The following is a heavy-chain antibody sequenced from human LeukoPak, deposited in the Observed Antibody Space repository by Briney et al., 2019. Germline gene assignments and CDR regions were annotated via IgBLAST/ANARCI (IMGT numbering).Heavy chain of an antibody. D-gene: IGHD3-10*01. CDR1: GGSISSYY. V-gene: IGHV4-4*07. CDR3: ARDVLVITMVRGVINYNWFDP. CDR2: IYTSGST. Sequence: SETLSLTCTVSGGSISSYYWSWIRQPAGKGLEWIGRIYTSGSTNYNPSLKSRVTMSVDTSKNQFSLKLSSVTAADTAVYYCARDVLVITMVRGVINYNWFDPWGQGTLVTVPS. J-gene: IGHJ5*02.